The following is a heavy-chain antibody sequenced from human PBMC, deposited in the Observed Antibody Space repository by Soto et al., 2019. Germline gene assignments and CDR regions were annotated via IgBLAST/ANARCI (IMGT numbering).Heavy chain of an antibody. D-gene: IGHD6-6*01. CDR2: ISGSGGST. J-gene: IGHJ6*02. V-gene: IGHV3-23*01. CDR3: AKLYSSSWNGVDV. CDR1: GFTFSSYA. Sequence: GWLRLACAASGFTFSSYAMSWVPQAPGKGLEWVSGISGSGGSTYYADSVKGRFTISRDNSKNTLYLQMNSLRAEDTAVYYCAKLYSSSWNGVDVWGQGTTVTVYS.